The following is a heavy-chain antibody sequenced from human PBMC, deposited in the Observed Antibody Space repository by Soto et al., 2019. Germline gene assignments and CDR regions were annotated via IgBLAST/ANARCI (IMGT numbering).Heavy chain of an antibody. V-gene: IGHV4-59*01. CDR2: IYYSGST. D-gene: IGHD3-22*01. CDR3: AREGIWKAYDSTFGFDP. Sequence: PSETLSLTCTVSGGSISSYYWSWIRQPPGKGLEWIGYIYYSGSTNYNPSLKSRVTISVDTSKNQFSLKLSSVTAADTAVYYCAREGIWKAYDSTFGFDPWGQGTLVTVSS. CDR1: GGSISSYY. J-gene: IGHJ5*02.